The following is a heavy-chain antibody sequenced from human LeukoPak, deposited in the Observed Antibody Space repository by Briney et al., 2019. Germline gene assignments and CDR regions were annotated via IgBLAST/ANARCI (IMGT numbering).Heavy chain of an antibody. CDR2: IKQDGSER. Sequence: GGSLRLSCAASGLIFRGSWMNWVRQAPGKGLEWVANIKQDGSERYYVDSVKGRFTISRDNAKNSLYLQMNSLRAEDTAVYYCARDSSGYLIDYWGQGTLVTVSS. CDR3: ARDSSGYLIDY. J-gene: IGHJ4*02. V-gene: IGHV3-7*01. D-gene: IGHD3-22*01. CDR1: GLIFRGSW.